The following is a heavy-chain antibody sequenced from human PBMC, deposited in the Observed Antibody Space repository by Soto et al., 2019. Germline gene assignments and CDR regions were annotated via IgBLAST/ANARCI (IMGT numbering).Heavy chain of an antibody. Sequence: QVQLVQSGAEVKPPGASVKVSCKASGYSFTGHYMHWVRQVSGKRLEFLGWLKPDNGGTYYAPKFQDRVTFTRDTSTTTAYMELSGLHSDDTAVYYCARDLCPLGSGSPCPTYGMDLWGQGTTVAVSS. CDR2: LKPDNGGT. J-gene: IGHJ6*02. CDR3: ARDLCPLGSGSPCPTYGMDL. CDR1: GYSFTGHY. D-gene: IGHD3-10*01. V-gene: IGHV1-2*02.